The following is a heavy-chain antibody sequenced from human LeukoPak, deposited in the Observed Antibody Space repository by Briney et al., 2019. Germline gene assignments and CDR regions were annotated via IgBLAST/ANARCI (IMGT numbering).Heavy chain of an antibody. J-gene: IGHJ4*02. CDR2: IYYSGST. CDR1: GGSISNYY. CDR3: ATAGYSGGNPFEY. D-gene: IGHD2-15*01. V-gene: IGHV4-59*01. Sequence: PSETLSLTCTVSGGSISNYYWSWIRQPPGKGLEWIGYIYYSGSTNYNPSLKSRVTISVVTSKNQFSLKLTSVTAADRAVYYCATAGYSGGNPFEYWGQGTLVTVSS.